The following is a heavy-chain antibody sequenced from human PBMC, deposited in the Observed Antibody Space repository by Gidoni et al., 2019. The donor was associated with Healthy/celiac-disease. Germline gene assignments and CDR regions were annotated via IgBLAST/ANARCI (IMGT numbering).Heavy chain of an antibody. CDR2: ISGSGGST. CDR1: GFPFSSYA. J-gene: IGHJ4*02. V-gene: IGHV3-23*01. D-gene: IGHD6-19*01. Sequence: EVQLLESGGGLVQPGGSLRLSCAASGFPFSSYAMSWVRQAPGKGLEWVSAISGSGGSTYYADSVKGRFTISRDNSKNTLYLQMNSLRAEDTAVYYCAKDSHPSYAVAGWGENYFDYWGQGTLVTVSS. CDR3: AKDSHPSYAVAGWGENYFDY.